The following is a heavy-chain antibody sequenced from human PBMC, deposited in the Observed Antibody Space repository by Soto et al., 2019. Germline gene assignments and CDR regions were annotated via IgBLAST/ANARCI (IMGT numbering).Heavy chain of an antibody. CDR2: FDPEDGET. Sequence: ASVKVSCKVSGYTLTELSMHWVRQAPGKGLEWMGGFDPEDGETIYAQKFQGRVTMTEDTSTDTAYMELSSLRSEDTAVYYCATAAGYCSSTSCYRPYYYYYYMDVWGKGTTVTVSS. J-gene: IGHJ6*03. CDR3: ATAAGYCSSTSCYRPYYYYYYMDV. CDR1: GYTLTELS. D-gene: IGHD2-2*01. V-gene: IGHV1-24*01.